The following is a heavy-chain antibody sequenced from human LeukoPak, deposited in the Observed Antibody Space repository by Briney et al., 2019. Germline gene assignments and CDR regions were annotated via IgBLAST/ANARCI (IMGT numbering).Heavy chain of an antibody. CDR1: GFTLSDYY. J-gene: IGHJ4*02. CDR3: ARRRDFIDY. V-gene: IGHV3-11*01. CDR2: SSSSGSTI. D-gene: IGHD3/OR15-3a*01. Sequence: KPGGSLRLSCAASGFTLSDYYMSWIRQAPGKGLEWVSYSSSSGSTIYYADSVKGRFAISRDNAKNSLYLQMNSLRAEDTADYYCARRRDFIDYWGQGTLVTVSS.